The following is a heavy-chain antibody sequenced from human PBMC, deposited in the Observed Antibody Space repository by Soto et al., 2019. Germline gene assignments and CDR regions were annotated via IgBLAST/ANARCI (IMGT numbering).Heavy chain of an antibody. CDR3: ARLTTVRYFDY. Sequence: SETLSLTCAVSGDSMRTDYYWGWVRQPPGKGLEWIGSIYHSGSAYYNPSLTSRVTISVDTSKNQFSLKVTSVTAADTAVYYCARLTTVRYFDYWGQGTLVTVSS. CDR1: GDSMRTDYY. J-gene: IGHJ4*02. V-gene: IGHV4-38-2*01. D-gene: IGHD3-9*01. CDR2: IYHSGSA.